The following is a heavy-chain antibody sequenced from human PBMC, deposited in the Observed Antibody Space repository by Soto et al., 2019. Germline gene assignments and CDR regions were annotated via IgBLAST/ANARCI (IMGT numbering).Heavy chain of an antibody. D-gene: IGHD2-8*01. V-gene: IGHV3-74*01. CDR1: GFTFSKYW. CDR2: ISGDGTTT. J-gene: IGHJ4*02. CDR3: AIQDCTNDVCLEAAVTVGGALEY. Sequence: EVQLVESGGGLVQPGKALRLSCAASGFTFSKYWMQWVRQAPGKGPVWVSYISGDGTTTDYADSVKGRFTISRDNAKNTLYLQMDSLRVEDTAVYYCAIQDCTNDVCLEAAVTVGGALEYWGQGAQVTVTS.